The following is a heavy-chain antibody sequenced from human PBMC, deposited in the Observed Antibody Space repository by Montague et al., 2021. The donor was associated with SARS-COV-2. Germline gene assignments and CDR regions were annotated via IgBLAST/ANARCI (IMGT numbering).Heavy chain of an antibody. Sequence: SETLSLTYTVSGGSISSYYWGWIRQPPGKGLEWIGYIYYSGSTXXXPSXXXRVTISVDTSKNQFSLKLSSVTAADTAVYYCARVFPRWLQFDPYFDYWGQGTLVTVSS. CDR3: ARVFPRWLQFDPYFDY. V-gene: IGHV4-59*01. D-gene: IGHD5-24*01. J-gene: IGHJ4*02. CDR1: GGSISSYY. CDR2: IYYSGST.